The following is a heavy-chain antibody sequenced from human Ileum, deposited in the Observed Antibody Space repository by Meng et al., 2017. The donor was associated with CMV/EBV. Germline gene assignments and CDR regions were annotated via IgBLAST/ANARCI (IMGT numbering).Heavy chain of an antibody. CDR1: GGSITSYY. Sequence: QVQLKESGPGLVEPSETLSLTCSISGGSITSYYWSWIRQPAGKGLEWIGRIYVSGSTNYNPSLKGRVTMSVDTSKNQFSLKLSSVTAADTAIYYCAKGTGVTDPIDYWGQGTLVTVSS. CDR3: AKGTGVTDPIDY. J-gene: IGHJ4*02. CDR2: IYVSGST. V-gene: IGHV4-4*07. D-gene: IGHD1-14*01.